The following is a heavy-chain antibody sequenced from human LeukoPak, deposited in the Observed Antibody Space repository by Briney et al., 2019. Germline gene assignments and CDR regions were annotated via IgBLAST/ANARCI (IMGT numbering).Heavy chain of an antibody. J-gene: IGHJ5*02. CDR2: IDPSDSYS. Sequence: GESLKISCQGSGYSFSTYWISWVRQMPGKGLEWMGRIDPSDSYSDYGPSFQGHVTISADKSISTAYLQWSSLKASDTAMYYCARLSRRDNGDFLFDPRGQGTLVTVSS. D-gene: IGHD4-17*01. V-gene: IGHV5-10-1*01. CDR3: ARLSRRDNGDFLFDP. CDR1: GYSFSTYW.